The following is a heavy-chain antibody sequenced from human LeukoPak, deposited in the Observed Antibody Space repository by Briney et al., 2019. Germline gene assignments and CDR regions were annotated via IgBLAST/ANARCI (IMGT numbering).Heavy chain of an antibody. D-gene: IGHD1-26*01. Sequence: ASVKVSCKASGYTFTGYYLHWVRQAPGQGLEWMGCVNPNSGDTNYAQKFQGSVTMTRDTSISTVYMELSRLRSDDTTVYYCARASGSYWWFDSWGQGTLVTVSS. CDR2: VNPNSGDT. CDR1: GYTFTGYY. V-gene: IGHV1-2*02. J-gene: IGHJ5*01. CDR3: ARASGSYWWFDS.